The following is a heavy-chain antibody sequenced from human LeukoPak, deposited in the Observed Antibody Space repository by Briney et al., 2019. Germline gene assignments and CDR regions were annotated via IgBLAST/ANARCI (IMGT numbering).Heavy chain of an antibody. Sequence: SETLPLTSTVSGGSISSYYWSWIRQPPGKGLEWIGYIYYSGSTNYNPSLKCRVTISVDTSKNQFSLKLSSVTAADTAVYYCASSSWYGRLDYWGQGTLVTVSS. CDR2: IYYSGST. CDR1: GGSISSYY. D-gene: IGHD6-13*01. CDR3: ASSSWYGRLDY. V-gene: IGHV4-59*01. J-gene: IGHJ4*02.